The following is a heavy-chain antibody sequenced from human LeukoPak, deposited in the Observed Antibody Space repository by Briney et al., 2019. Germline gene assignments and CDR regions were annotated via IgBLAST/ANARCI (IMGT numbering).Heavy chain of an antibody. V-gene: IGHV3-73*01. J-gene: IGHJ4*02. CDR3: TRPRTHNWNYKDH. Sequence: PGGSLRLSCAVSGLIFNVSAIHWVRQASGKGLEWVGRIRIKPNAYATAYTAAVKGRFTMPRDDSKNTAYLEMNSLKIEDTAVYYCTRPRTHNWNYKDHWGQGTLVTVSS. CDR2: IRIKPNAYAT. CDR1: GLIFNVSA. D-gene: IGHD1-7*01.